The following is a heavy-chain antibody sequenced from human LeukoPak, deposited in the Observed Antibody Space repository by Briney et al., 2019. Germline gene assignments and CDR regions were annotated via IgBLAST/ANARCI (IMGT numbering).Heavy chain of an antibody. CDR2: IYYSGST. Sequence: SETLSLTCTVSGGSISSGDYYWSWIRQPPGKGLEWIGYIYYSGSTYYNPSLKSRVTISVDTSKNQFSLKLSSVTAADTAVYYCARVLAGWDIVALDYWGQGTLVTASS. J-gene: IGHJ4*02. D-gene: IGHD5-12*01. CDR1: GGSISSGDYY. CDR3: ARVLAGWDIVALDY. V-gene: IGHV4-30-4*01.